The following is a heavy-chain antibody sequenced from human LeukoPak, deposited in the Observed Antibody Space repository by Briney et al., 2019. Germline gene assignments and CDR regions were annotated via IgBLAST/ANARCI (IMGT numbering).Heavy chain of an antibody. J-gene: IGHJ4*02. CDR1: GGSFSGYY. Sequence: SETLSLTCAVYGGSFSGYYWSWIRQPPGEGLEWIGEINRSGSTNYNPSLKSRVTISVDTSKNQFSLKLSSVTAADTAVYYCARGRGSSGWYYYWGQGTLVTVSS. D-gene: IGHD6-19*01. V-gene: IGHV4-34*01. CDR2: INRSGST. CDR3: ARGRGSSGWYYY.